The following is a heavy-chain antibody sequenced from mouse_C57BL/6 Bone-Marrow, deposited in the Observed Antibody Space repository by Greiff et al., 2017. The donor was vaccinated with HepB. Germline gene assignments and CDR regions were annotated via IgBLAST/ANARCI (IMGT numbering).Heavy chain of an antibody. V-gene: IGHV5-17*01. CDR2: ISSGSSTI. Sequence: EVKVVESGGGLVKPGGSLKLSCAASGFTFSDYGMHWVRQAPEKELEWVAYISSGSSTIYYADTVKGRFTISRDNAKNTLFLQMTSLRSEDTAMYYCARLRRAWFAYWGQGTLVTVSA. CDR3: ARLRRAWFAY. D-gene: IGHD2-4*01. J-gene: IGHJ3*01. CDR1: GFTFSDYG.